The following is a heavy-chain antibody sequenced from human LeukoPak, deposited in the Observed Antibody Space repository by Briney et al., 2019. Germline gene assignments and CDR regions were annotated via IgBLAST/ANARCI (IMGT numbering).Heavy chain of an antibody. V-gene: IGHV3-53*01. CDR1: GFTVSSNY. J-gene: IGHJ3*02. Sequence: PGGSLSLSCAASGFTVSSNYMSWVRPAPGKGLEWVSVIYSGGSTDYTDSVKGRFTISRDNSKNTLYLQMNSLRAEDTAVYYCARAGEYTWGQGTMVTVSS. D-gene: IGHD3-16*01. CDR3: ARAGEYT. CDR2: IYSGGST.